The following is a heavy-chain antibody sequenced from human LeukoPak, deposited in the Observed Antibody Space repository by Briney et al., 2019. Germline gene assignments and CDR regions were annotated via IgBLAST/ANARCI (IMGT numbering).Heavy chain of an antibody. Sequence: GGSLRLSCAASGFTLSSYWMHWVRQAPGKGLVWVSRIKSDGRTNYADSVKGRSTISRDNAKNTVSLRMSSLRAEDTGVYYCARAPSEIGGYYPEYFRHWGQGTLVIVSS. J-gene: IGHJ1*01. CDR2: IKSDGRT. CDR1: GFTLSSYW. CDR3: ARAPSEIGGYYPEYFRH. D-gene: IGHD3-22*01. V-gene: IGHV3-74*01.